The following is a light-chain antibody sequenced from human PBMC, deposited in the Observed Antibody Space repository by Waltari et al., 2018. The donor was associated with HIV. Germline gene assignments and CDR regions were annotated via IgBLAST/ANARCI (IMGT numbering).Light chain of an antibody. J-gene: IGKJ4*01. CDR3: QHRSNWPPGAT. CDR2: GAS. CDR1: NIGSKS. V-gene: IGKV3-11*01. Sequence: VLTQSPSVSVALGQTASIACGGNNIGSKSVHWYQQKPGQSPRLLIYGASNRATGIPARFSGSGSGTDFTLTISSLEPEDFAVYYCQHRSNWPPGATFGGGTKVEIK.